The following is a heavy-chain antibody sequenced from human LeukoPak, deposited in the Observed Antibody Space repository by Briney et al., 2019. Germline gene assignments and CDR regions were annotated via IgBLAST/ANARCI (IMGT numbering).Heavy chain of an antibody. CDR2: IYYSGST. J-gene: IGHJ3*02. D-gene: IGHD5-12*01. Sequence: PSETLSLTCTVSGGSISSSNYYWGWVRQPPGKGLERVGSIYYSGSTFYNPSLKSRITISVDTSKNQFSLKLRSVTAADTAVYYCARHSRSGYGDYESAFDIWGQGTMVTVSS. V-gene: IGHV4-39*01. CDR3: ARHSRSGYGDYESAFDI. CDR1: GGSISSSNYY.